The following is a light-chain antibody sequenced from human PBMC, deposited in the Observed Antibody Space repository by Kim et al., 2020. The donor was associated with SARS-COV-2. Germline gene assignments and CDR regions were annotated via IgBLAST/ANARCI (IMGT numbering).Light chain of an antibody. V-gene: IGKV3-15*01. CDR1: QSVSSN. CDR3: QHYNNWPYT. Sequence: SVSPGERATLSCRASQSVSSNLAWYQQKPGQAPRLLIYGASTRATGIPARFSGSGSGTEFTLTISSLQSEDFAVYYCQHYNNWPYTFGQGTKLEIK. CDR2: GAS. J-gene: IGKJ2*01.